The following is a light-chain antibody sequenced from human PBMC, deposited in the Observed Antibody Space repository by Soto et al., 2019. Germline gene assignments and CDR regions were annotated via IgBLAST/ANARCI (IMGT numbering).Light chain of an antibody. Sequence: DIQLTQSPSSLSASVGDRVTISCRASQNISTYVNWYQLKPGKAPKLLIFASSTLQSGVPSRFSGSGSGADFSLTISSLQPEDFVTYYCHQSYSNILSFGGGTRLEL. CDR2: ASS. CDR3: HQSYSNILS. J-gene: IGKJ4*01. V-gene: IGKV1-39*01. CDR1: QNISTY.